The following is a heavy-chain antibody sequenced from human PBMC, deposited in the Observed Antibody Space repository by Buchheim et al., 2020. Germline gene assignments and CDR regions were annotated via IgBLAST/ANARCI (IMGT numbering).Heavy chain of an antibody. Sequence: QLQLQESGPGLVKPSETLSLTCTVSGGSISSSSYYWGWIRQPPGKGLEWIGSIYYSGSTYYNPSLKSRVTISVDTSKNQFSLKLGSVTAADTAVYYCANQGWELLRGPYFDYWGQGTL. CDR2: IYYSGST. CDR3: ANQGWELLRGPYFDY. D-gene: IGHD1-26*01. CDR1: GGSISSSSYY. J-gene: IGHJ4*02. V-gene: IGHV4-39*01.